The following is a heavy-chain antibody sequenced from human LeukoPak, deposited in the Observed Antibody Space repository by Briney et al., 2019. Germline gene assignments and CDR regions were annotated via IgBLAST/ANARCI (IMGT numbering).Heavy chain of an antibody. CDR2: INHSGST. CDR1: GGSFSGYY. D-gene: IGHD4-11*01. J-gene: IGHJ4*02. CDR3: ARNQAVRRVTTFDY. V-gene: IGHV4-34*01. Sequence: SETLSLTCAVYGGSFSGYYWSWIRQPPGKGLEWIGEINHSGSTNYNPSLKSRVTISVDTSKNRFSLKLSSVTAADTAVYYCARNQAVRRVTTFDYWGQGTLVTVSS.